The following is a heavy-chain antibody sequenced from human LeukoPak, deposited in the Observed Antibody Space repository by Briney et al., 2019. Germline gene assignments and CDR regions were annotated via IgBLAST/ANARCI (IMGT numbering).Heavy chain of an antibody. V-gene: IGHV3-7*01. CDR1: GFTFSSYW. CDR3: ARFYDFWSGPFDY. D-gene: IGHD3-3*01. Sequence: GGSLRLSCAASGFTFSSYWMSWVRQAPGKGLEWVANIKQDGSEKYYVDSVKGRFTISRDNAKNSLYLQMNSLRAEDMAVYYCARFYDFWSGPFDYWGQGTLVTVSS. CDR2: IKQDGSEK. J-gene: IGHJ4*02.